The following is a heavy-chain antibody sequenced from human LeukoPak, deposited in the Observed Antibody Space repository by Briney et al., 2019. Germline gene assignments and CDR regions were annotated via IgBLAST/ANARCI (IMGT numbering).Heavy chain of an antibody. CDR3: AKAFYRRGYSGYDYFDY. D-gene: IGHD5-12*01. CDR2: ISWDGGST. V-gene: IGHV3-43*01. J-gene: IGHJ4*02. Sequence: GGSLRLSCAASGFTFDDYTMHWVRQAPGKGLEWVSLISWDGGSTYYADSVKGRFTISRDNSKNSLYLQMNSLRTEDTALYYCAKAFYRRGYSGYDYFDYWGQGTLVTVSS. CDR1: GFTFDDYT.